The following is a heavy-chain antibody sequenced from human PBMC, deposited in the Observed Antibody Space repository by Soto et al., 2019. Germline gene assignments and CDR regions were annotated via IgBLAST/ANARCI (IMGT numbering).Heavy chain of an antibody. CDR2: IRGSSSSHT. CDR1: GFTFSDYY. V-gene: IGHV3-11*06. J-gene: IGHJ4*02. Sequence: WGSLRLSCAASGFTFSDYYMSWIRQAPGKGLEWISYIRGSSSSHTNYADYVKGRFTVSRDNAKNSLFLKTNSPTAEATDVYYWSRAAGCTYYYTSGSYWLAYWGQGTRVTVS. D-gene: IGHD3-10*01. CDR3: SRAAGCTYYYTSGSYWLAY.